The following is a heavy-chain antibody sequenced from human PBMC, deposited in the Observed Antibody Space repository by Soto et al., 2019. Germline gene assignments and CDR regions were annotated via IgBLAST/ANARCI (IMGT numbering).Heavy chain of an antibody. CDR1: GGSISSNNW. D-gene: IGHD3-16*01. CDR2: IFYSGST. J-gene: IGHJ4*01. CDR3: ASHRGNTFGPYDD. V-gene: IGHV4-4*01. Sequence: ETLSLTCAVSGGSISSNNWWSWVRQPPGKGLEWIGEIFYSGSTNHNPSLKSRVIISVDKSRNQFSLKLSSVTAADTAVYFCASHRGNTFGPYDDWGQGTQVTVSS.